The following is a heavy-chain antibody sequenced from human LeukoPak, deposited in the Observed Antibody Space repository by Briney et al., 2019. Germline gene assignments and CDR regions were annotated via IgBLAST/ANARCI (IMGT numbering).Heavy chain of an antibody. Sequence: GGSLTLSCAASGFTFSDYYMSWIRQAPGKGLEWVSYISSSGSTIYYADSVKGRFTISRDNAKNSLYLQMNSLGAEDTAVYYCASSPGYDFWSGYYTGISHAFDIWGQGTMVTVSS. D-gene: IGHD3-3*01. V-gene: IGHV3-11*04. CDR1: GFTFSDYY. CDR3: ASSPGYDFWSGYYTGISHAFDI. J-gene: IGHJ3*02. CDR2: ISSSGSTI.